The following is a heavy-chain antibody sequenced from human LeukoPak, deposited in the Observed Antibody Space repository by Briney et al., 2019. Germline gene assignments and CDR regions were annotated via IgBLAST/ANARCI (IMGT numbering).Heavy chain of an antibody. CDR2: ISNDGGGT. CDR3: AKGSSGYFADL. V-gene: IGHV3-23*01. D-gene: IGHD3-22*01. Sequence: GGSLRLSCAASGFIFNNYGLIWVRQAPGKGLEWVSAISNDGGGTQYADFVEGRFTISRDNSKNTLFLQMGSLRAEDTALYYCAKGSSGYFADLWGQGTLVTVSS. J-gene: IGHJ5*02. CDR1: GFIFNNYG.